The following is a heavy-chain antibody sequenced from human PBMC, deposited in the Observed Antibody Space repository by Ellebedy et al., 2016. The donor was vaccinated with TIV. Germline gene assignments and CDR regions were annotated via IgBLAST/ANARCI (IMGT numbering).Heavy chain of an antibody. Sequence: GESLKISCKGSGYSFTSYWIGWVRQMPGKGLEWMAIIYPGDSDTRYSPSFQGQVTISADKSISTAYLQWSSLKASDTAIYYGAREEESGSSWFAYWGRGTLVTVSS. CDR3: AREEESGSSWFAY. D-gene: IGHD6-13*01. CDR2: IYPGDSDT. V-gene: IGHV5-51*01. CDR1: GYSFTSYW. J-gene: IGHJ4*02.